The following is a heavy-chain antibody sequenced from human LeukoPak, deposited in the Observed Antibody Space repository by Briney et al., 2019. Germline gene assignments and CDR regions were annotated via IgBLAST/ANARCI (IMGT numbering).Heavy chain of an antibody. CDR1: GFTFSSYG. V-gene: IGHV3-30*02. Sequence: GGSLSLSCAASGFTFSSYGMHWVRQAPGKGLEWVAFIRYDGSNKYYAYSVKGRFTISRGNSKNTLYLQMNSLRAEDTAVYYCAKDNIVGVPAATGEYYDYDMDVWGKGTTVTVSS. J-gene: IGHJ6*03. CDR3: AKDNIVGVPAATGEYYDYDMDV. D-gene: IGHD2-2*01. CDR2: IRYDGSNK.